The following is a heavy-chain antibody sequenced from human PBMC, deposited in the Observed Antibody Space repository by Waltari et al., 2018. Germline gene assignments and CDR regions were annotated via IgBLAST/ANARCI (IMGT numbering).Heavy chain of an antibody. J-gene: IGHJ4*02. V-gene: IGHV3-23*03. D-gene: IGHD4-17*01. CDR2: IYSGGSST. CDR3: AKDQVHDYGDYSDY. Sequence: EVQLLESGGGLVQPGGSLRLSCAASGFTFSSYAMSWVRQAPGKGVEWVSVIYSGGSSTYYADSVKGRFTISRDNSKNTLYLQMNSLRAEDTAVYYCAKDQVHDYGDYSDYWGQGTLVTVSS. CDR1: GFTFSSYA.